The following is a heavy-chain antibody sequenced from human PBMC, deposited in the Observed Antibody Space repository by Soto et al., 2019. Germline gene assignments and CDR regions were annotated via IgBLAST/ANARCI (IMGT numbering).Heavy chain of an antibody. CDR3: ARGESAYYYYSSGYSEYFQH. D-gene: IGHD3-22*01. CDR1: GGYISSYY. V-gene: IGHV4-4*07. Sequence: QVQLQESGPGLVKTSETLSLTCTVSGGYISSYYWSWIRQPAGKGLEWIGRIYTSGSTNYNPSLKGRVTMSVDTSKNQFSLKLSSVTAADTAVYYCARGESAYYYYSSGYSEYFQHWGQGTLVTVSS. CDR2: IYTSGST. J-gene: IGHJ1*01.